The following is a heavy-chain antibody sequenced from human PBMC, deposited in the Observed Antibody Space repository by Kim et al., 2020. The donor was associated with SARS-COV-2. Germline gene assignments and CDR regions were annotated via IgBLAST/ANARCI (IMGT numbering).Heavy chain of an antibody. CDR2: INAGNGNT. CDR3: ARDSYYDIFRYYYYYMDV. Sequence: ASVKDSCKASGYTFTSYAMHWVRQAPGQRLEWMGWINAGNGNTKYSQKFQGRVTITRDTSASTAYMELSRLRSEDTAVYYCARDSYYDIFRYYYYYMDVWGKGTPVTVSS. D-gene: IGHD3-9*01. V-gene: IGHV1-3*01. J-gene: IGHJ6*03. CDR1: GYTFTSYA.